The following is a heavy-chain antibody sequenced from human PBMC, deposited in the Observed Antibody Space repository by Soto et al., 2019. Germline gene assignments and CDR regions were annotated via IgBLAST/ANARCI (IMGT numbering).Heavy chain of an antibody. J-gene: IGHJ4*02. Sequence: EVQLVESGGGLVQPGGSLRLSCAASGFTFSSYSRNWVRQAPGKGLEWVSYISSSSSTIYYADSVKGRFTISRDNAKNSLYLQMNILRAEDTAVYYCARDLNLGSFDYWGQGTLVTVSS. CDR3: ARDLNLGSFDY. V-gene: IGHV3-48*01. CDR1: GFTFSSYS. CDR2: ISSSSSTI.